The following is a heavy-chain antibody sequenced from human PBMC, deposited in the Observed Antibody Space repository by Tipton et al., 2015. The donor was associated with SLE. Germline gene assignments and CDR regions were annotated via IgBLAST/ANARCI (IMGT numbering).Heavy chain of an antibody. CDR1: GFTFTDYS. CDR3: AKEGSRWIPGSSYYYMDV. V-gene: IGHV3-43*01. CDR2: IGRDGGPT. D-gene: IGHD6-13*01. J-gene: IGHJ6*03. Sequence: GSLRLSCAASGFTFTDYSMHWVRQAPGKGLEWVSVIGRDGGPTYYADSVKGRFTISRDNSRNSLYLQMNSLRTDDTALYYCAKEGSRWIPGSSYYYMDVWGKGTTVTVS.